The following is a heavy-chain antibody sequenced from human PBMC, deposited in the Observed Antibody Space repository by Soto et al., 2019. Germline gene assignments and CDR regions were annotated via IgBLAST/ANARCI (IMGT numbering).Heavy chain of an antibody. CDR1: AGSISSRNW. V-gene: IGHV4-4*02. CDR2: LYHSGRT. D-gene: IGHD6-13*01. J-gene: IGHJ4*02. Sequence: QVQLQESGPGLVKPSATLSLTRPVSAGSISSRNWWSCVRQPPGKGLAWIGELYHSGRTNYNPSLQSRVAISVDKSKNQLSLKLSSVTAADTAVYYCARDGPAAGFDYWGQGTLVTVSS. CDR3: ARDGPAAGFDY.